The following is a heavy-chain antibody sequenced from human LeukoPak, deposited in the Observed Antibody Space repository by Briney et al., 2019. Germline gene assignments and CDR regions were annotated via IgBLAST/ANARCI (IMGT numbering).Heavy chain of an antibody. J-gene: IGHJ4*02. Sequence: GGSLRPSCAASGFTFSSYATHWVRQAPGKGLEWVAVISYDGSNKYYADSVKGRFTISRDNSKNTLYLQMNSLRAEDTAVYYCASWGYFDYWGQGTLVTVSS. CDR2: ISYDGSNK. V-gene: IGHV3-30-3*01. D-gene: IGHD7-27*01. CDR1: GFTFSSYA. CDR3: ASWGYFDY.